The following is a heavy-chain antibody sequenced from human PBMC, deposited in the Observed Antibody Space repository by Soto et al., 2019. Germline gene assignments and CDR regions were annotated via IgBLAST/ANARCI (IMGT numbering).Heavy chain of an antibody. V-gene: IGHV3-23*01. J-gene: IGHJ4*02. CDR1: EFSFSRYA. Sequence: GGSLRLSCVASEFSFSRYAMTWVRQAAGKGLQWVAGLGPDGRNTFYGESVRGRFTISRDNSRNTLYLQMSSLRAEDTAVYFCVKQMTTWTDSFFDFWGQGIQVTVPS. CDR2: LGPDGRNT. D-gene: IGHD4-17*01. CDR3: VKQMTTWTDSFFDF.